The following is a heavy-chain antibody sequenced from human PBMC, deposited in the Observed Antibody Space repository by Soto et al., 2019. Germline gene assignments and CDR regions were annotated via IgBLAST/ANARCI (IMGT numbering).Heavy chain of an antibody. D-gene: IGHD3-3*01. V-gene: IGHV1-69*13. CDR2: IIPIFGTA. Sequence: SVKVSCKASGGTFSSYAISWVRQAPGQGLEWMGGIIPIFGTANYAQKFQGRVTITADEPTSTAYMELSSLRSEDTAVYYCARGSKYDFWGMQGYYYYGMDVWXQGTTVTVSS. CDR1: GGTFSSYA. J-gene: IGHJ6*02. CDR3: ARGSKYDFWGMQGYYYYGMDV.